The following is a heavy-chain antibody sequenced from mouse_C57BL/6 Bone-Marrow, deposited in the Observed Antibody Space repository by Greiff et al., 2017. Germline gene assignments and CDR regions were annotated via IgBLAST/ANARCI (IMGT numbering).Heavy chain of an antibody. D-gene: IGHD2-2*01. V-gene: IGHV1-52*01. Sequence: QVQLKQPGAELVRPGSSVKLSCKASGYTFTSYGMHWVKQRPIQGLEWIGNLDPSDSETHYNQKFKDKDTLTVDKSSSTAYVQLRSLTSEDSAVYFCAGGLRWYFAGWGTGTAVTVCS. CDR1: GYTFTSYG. CDR3: AGGLRWYFAG. CDR2: LDPSDSET. J-gene: IGHJ1*03.